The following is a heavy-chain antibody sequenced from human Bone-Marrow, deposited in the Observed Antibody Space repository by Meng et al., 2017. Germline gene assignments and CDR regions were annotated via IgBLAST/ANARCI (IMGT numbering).Heavy chain of an antibody. J-gene: IGHJ4*02. V-gene: IGHV4-4*02. CDR2: IHQDGYT. D-gene: IGHD6-13*01. CDR3: ARLGPPIAAGDPFDY. Sequence: QVQLQESGPGLVKPSGTLSLTCAVASVSISSTNWWGWVRQPPGKGLEWIGEIHQDGYTNYSPSLKSRVTIPVDKSRNQFSLKLNSVTAADTAVYYCARLGPPIAAGDPFDYWGQGTLVTVSS. CDR1: SVSISSTNW.